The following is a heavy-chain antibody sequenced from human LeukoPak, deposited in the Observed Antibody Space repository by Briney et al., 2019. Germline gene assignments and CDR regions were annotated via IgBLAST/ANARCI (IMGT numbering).Heavy chain of an antibody. J-gene: IGHJ4*02. D-gene: IGHD3-16*01. CDR3: EGGALDY. CDR2: ISYDGSNK. V-gene: IGHV3-30*03. Sequence: PGGSLRLSCAASGFTFSSYGMHWVRQAPGKGLEWVAVISYDGSNKYYADSVKGRFTISRDNSKNTLYLQMNSLRAEDTAVYYCEGGALDYWGQGTLVTVSS. CDR1: GFTFSSYG.